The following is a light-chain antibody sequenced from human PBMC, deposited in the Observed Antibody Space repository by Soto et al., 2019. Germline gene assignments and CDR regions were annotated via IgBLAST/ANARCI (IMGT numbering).Light chain of an antibody. Sequence: EIVLTQSPGILSLAPGERATLSCRASQSVSNAFLAWYQQKPGQAPRLLIYGASTRATDVPDRFSGSVSGADFTLTISRLEPEDFAVYYCHQRQSWPRTFGKGTKV. V-gene: IGKV3D-20*02. CDR3: HQRQSWPRT. CDR1: QSVSNAF. CDR2: GAS. J-gene: IGKJ1*01.